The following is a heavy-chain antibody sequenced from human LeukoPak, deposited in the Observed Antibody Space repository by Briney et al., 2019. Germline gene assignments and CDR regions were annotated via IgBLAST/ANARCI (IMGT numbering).Heavy chain of an antibody. CDR3: ASTVTTPYYYYGMDV. Sequence: PGESLKISCAASGFTVSSNYMSWVRQAPGKGLEWVSVIYSGGSTYYADSVKGRFTISRDNSKNTLYLQMNSLRAEDTAVYYCASTVTTPYYYYGMDVWGQGTTVTVSS. CDR1: GFTVSSNY. J-gene: IGHJ6*02. CDR2: IYSGGST. V-gene: IGHV3-66*01. D-gene: IGHD4-17*01.